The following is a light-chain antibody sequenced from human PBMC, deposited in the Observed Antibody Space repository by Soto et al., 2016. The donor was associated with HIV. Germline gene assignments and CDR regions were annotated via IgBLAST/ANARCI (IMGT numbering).Light chain of an antibody. CDR3: QVWDSRSDGL. J-gene: IGLJ2*01. Sequence: SYVLTQPSSVSVAPGKAATITCGGKNIGSQDIHWYQQKPGQAPVLVVYDDRARPSGIPDRFSGSHSGDTATLTISRVGVGDEADYYCQVWDSRSDGLFGGGTRLTVL. CDR1: NIGSQD. V-gene: IGLV3-21*03. CDR2: DDR.